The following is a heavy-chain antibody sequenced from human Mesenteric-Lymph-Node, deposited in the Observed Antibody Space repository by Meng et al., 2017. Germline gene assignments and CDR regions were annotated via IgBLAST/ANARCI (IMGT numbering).Heavy chain of an antibody. J-gene: IGHJ5*02. Sequence: ESLKISCAASGFTFSSYSMNWVRQPPGKGLEWIGEINHSGSTNYNPSLKSRVTISVDTSKNQFSLKLSSVTAADTAVYYCARYYRGYVGNWFDPWGQGTLVTVSS. CDR1: GFTFSSYS. D-gene: IGHD1-26*01. CDR2: INHSGST. CDR3: ARYYRGYVGNWFDP. V-gene: IGHV4-34*01.